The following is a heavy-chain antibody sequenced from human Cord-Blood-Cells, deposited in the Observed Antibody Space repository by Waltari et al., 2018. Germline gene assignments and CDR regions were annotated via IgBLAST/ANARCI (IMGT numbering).Heavy chain of an antibody. J-gene: IGHJ4*02. CDR1: GYPFTSHA. V-gene: IGHV1-3*01. D-gene: IGHD6-13*01. Sequence: QVQLVQSGAAVKKPGASVKVSCKASGYPFTSHAMHWVRQAPGQRLEWMGWINAGNGNTKYSQKFQGRVTITRDTSASTAYMELSSLRSEDTAVYYCASEVAAAGTGDYWGQGTLVTVSS. CDR3: ASEVAAAGTGDY. CDR2: INAGNGNT.